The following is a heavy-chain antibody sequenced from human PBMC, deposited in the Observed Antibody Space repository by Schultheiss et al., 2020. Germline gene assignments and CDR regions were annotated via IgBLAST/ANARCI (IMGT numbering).Heavy chain of an antibody. J-gene: IGHJ4*02. CDR3: AILPFDTGYGVFIRDY. CDR1: GFTFSSYS. D-gene: IGHD4/OR15-4a*01. CDR2: ISSSSSTI. V-gene: IGHV3-48*01. Sequence: GGSLRLSCAASGFTFSSYSMNWVRQAPGKGPGWVSYISSSSSTIDYADSVKGRFTISRDNAKNSLYLEMNSLRAEDTAVYYCAILPFDTGYGVFIRDYWGQGTLVTVSS.